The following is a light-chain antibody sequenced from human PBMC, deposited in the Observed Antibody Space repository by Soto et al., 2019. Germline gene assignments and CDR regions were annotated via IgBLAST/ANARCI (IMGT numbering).Light chain of an antibody. CDR3: QHYDTSSWT. CDR1: QSVSSY. CDR2: GAS. J-gene: IGKJ1*01. Sequence: SPATLSLSQEERATLSCRASQSVSSYLPWYQQKPGQTPRLLIYGASYRATGIPDRFSGSGSGTDFTLTISRLEPEDFAVYYCQHYDTSSWTFGQGTKVDI. V-gene: IGKV3-20*01.